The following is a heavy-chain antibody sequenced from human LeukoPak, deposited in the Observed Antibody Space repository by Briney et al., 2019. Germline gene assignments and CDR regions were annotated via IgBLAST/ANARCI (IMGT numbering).Heavy chain of an antibody. D-gene: IGHD3-22*01. CDR2: ISGSGGST. J-gene: IGHJ5*02. Sequence: GGSLRLSCAASGFTFSSYAMSWVRQAPGKGLEWVSAISGSGGSTYYADSVKGRFTISRDNSKNTLYLQMNSLRAEDTAVYYCAKALYYYDSSGYPPNWFDPWGQGTLVTVSS. CDR3: AKALYYYDSSGYPPNWFDP. V-gene: IGHV3-23*01. CDR1: GFTFSSYA.